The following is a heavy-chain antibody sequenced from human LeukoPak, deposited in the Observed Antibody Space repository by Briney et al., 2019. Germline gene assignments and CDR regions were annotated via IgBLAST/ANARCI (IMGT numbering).Heavy chain of an antibody. D-gene: IGHD1-1*01. V-gene: IGHV3-74*03. CDR1: GFTFSSHW. Sequence: PGGSLRLSCAASGFTFSSHWMHWVRQAPGKGPEWVSRIFTVASTTTYADSVKGRFIVSRDNAKNTLYLQMNSLRVEDTAVYYCARDLGRPLDKWGQGTLVTVSS. J-gene: IGHJ4*02. CDR3: ARDLGRPLDK. CDR2: IFTVASTT.